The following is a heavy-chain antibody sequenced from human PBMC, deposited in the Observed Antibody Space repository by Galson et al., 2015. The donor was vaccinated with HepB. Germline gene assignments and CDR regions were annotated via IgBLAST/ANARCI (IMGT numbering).Heavy chain of an antibody. J-gene: IGHJ4*02. CDR1: GFTFDDYG. CDR2: INWNGGST. CDR3: ARKQTFYDILTGYREDYYFDY. V-gene: IGHV3-20*04. D-gene: IGHD3-9*01. Sequence: SLRLSCAASGFTFDDYGMSWVRQAPGKGLEWVSGINWNGGSTGYADSVKGRFTISRDNAKNSLYLQINSLRAEDTALYYCARKQTFYDILTGYREDYYFDYWGQGTLVTVSS.